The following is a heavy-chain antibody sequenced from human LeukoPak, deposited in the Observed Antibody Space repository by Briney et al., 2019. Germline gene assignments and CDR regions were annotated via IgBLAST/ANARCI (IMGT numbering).Heavy chain of an antibody. CDR1: GGTFSSYA. D-gene: IGHD6-19*01. CDR3: GREGAVAGLSYYYVMAA. CDR2: IIPILGIA. V-gene: IGHV1-69*04. Sequence: VASVTVSCKASGGTFSSYAISWVRQAPGQGLEWMGRIIPILGIANYAQTFQGRVTITADKSTSTAYMELSSLRSEDTAVYYCGREGAVAGLSYYYVMAAGAKGPRSPSP. J-gene: IGHJ6*02.